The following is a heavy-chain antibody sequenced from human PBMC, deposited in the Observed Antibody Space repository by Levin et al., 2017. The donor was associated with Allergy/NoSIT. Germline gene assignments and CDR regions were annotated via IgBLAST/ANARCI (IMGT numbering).Heavy chain of an antibody. CDR1: GGSISSRTYY. CDR3: ASQRYYSGAWPDFDY. D-gene: IGHD6-19*01. V-gene: IGHV4-39*01. CDR2: IYYSGST. J-gene: IGHJ4*02. Sequence: PSETLSLTCTVSGGSISSRTYYWGWIRQPPGKGLEWIGSIYYSGSTYYNPSLKSRISIFVDTSKNQFSLKLSSVTAADTALYYCASQRYYSGAWPDFDYWGQGTLVTVSS.